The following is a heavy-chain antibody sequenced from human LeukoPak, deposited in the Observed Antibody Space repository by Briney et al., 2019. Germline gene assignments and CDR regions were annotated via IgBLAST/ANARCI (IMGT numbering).Heavy chain of an antibody. V-gene: IGHV4-59*08. J-gene: IGHJ4*02. D-gene: IGHD5-24*01. Sequence: SETLSLTCTVSGGSMSSYYWSWIRQPPGKGLEWIGYIYYSGSTKYNPSLKSRVTISVDTSKNQFSLKLSSVTAADTAVYYCARGARAGYNLEPFDYWGQGTLVTVST. CDR3: ARGARAGYNLEPFDY. CDR1: GGSMSSYY. CDR2: IYYSGST.